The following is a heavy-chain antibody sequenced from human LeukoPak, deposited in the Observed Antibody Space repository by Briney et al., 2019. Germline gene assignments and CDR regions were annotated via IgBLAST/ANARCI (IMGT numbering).Heavy chain of an antibody. CDR3: ARQVVAVAGTGYFDY. J-gene: IGHJ4*02. D-gene: IGHD6-19*01. Sequence: SESLSLTCTVSGGSIRSSSYYWGWIRQPPGKGLEWIVSIYYSGSTYYNASLKSRGTISVDTSKNQFSLKLNSVTAADTAVYFCARQVVAVAGTGYFDYWGQGTLVTVSS. CDR2: IYYSGST. CDR1: GGSIRSSSYY. V-gene: IGHV4-39*01.